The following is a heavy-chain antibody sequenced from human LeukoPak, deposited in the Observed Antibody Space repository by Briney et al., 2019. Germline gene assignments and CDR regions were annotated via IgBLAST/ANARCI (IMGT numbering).Heavy chain of an antibody. CDR1: GFTFNSHA. CDR3: AKAKSPGYSYGQAPVGY. Sequence: GGSLRLSCAASGFTFNSHAINWVRQAPGKGLEWVSAISTSGRTYYADSVKGRFTISRDNSKNTLYLQMNSLRAEDTAVYYCAKAKSPGYSYGQAPVGYWGQGTLVTVSS. J-gene: IGHJ4*02. V-gene: IGHV3-23*01. CDR2: ISTSGRT. D-gene: IGHD5-18*01.